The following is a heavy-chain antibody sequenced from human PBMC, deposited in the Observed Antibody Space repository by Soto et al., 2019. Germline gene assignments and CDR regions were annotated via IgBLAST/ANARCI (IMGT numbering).Heavy chain of an antibody. CDR3: ARSGCSGGSCYSYYFDS. J-gene: IGHJ4*02. CDR2: IRAYNGNT. D-gene: IGHD2-15*01. Sequence: QAQLVQSGAEVKKPGASVKVSCKASGYTFTSYGISWVRQAPGQGLEWMGWIRAYNGNTNYAQKLQGRVTMTTDTVTSTAYMELSSLRSDDTAGYYCARSGCSGGSCYSYYFDSWGQGTLVTVSS. CDR1: GYTFTSYG. V-gene: IGHV1-18*01.